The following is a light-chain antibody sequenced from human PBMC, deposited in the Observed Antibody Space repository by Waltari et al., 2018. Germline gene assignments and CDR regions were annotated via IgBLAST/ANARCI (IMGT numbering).Light chain of an antibody. Sequence: QSPLTQPASLSGSPGQSITISFTGTSSDVGGYNYFSWYQQHPGKAPKLMIYDVSKRPSGVSNRFSGSKSGNTASLTISGLQAEDEADYYCCSYAGSSTYVFGTGTKVTVL. CDR2: DVS. CDR3: CSYAGSSTYV. V-gene: IGLV2-23*02. CDR1: SSDVGGYNY. J-gene: IGLJ1*01.